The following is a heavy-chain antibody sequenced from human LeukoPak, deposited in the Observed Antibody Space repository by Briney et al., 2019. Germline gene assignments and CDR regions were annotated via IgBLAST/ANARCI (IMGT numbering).Heavy chain of an antibody. Sequence: GSLRLSCAASGFTFSSYSMNWVRQAPGKGLEWVSSISSSSSYIYYADSVKGRFTISRDNSKNTLYMQMNSLRAEDTAMYYCAKDKVGGSYGDYMDVWGKGTTVTISS. D-gene: IGHD1-26*01. V-gene: IGHV3-21*01. CDR2: ISSSSSYI. CDR3: AKDKVGGSYGDYMDV. CDR1: GFTFSSYS. J-gene: IGHJ6*03.